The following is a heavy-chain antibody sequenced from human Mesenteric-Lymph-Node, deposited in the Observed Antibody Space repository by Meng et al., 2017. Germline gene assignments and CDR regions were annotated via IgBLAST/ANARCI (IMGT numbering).Heavy chain of an antibody. D-gene: IGHD6-6*01. CDR2: IYTSGST. J-gene: IGHJ6*02. Sequence: SETLSLTCTVSGGSISSYYWSWIRQPAGKGLEWIGRIYTSGSTNYNPSLKSRVTMSVDTSKNQFSLKLSSVTAADTAVYYCARPVSSSSAITKYYYYYYGMDVWGQGTTVTVSS. V-gene: IGHV4-4*07. CDR3: ARPVSSSSAITKYYYYYYGMDV. CDR1: GGSISSYY.